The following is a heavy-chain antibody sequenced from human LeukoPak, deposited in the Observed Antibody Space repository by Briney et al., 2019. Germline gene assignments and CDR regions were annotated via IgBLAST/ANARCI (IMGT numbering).Heavy chain of an antibody. V-gene: IGHV3-48*03. CDR3: ARAGATTTVTSPPGY. J-gene: IGHJ4*02. D-gene: IGHD4-17*01. CDR1: GMTFSFSSYE. Sequence: GGSLRLSCAASGMTFSFSSYEMSWVRQAPGKGLEWVSPISGSGNTIYYADSVKGRFTMSRDNAKNSLYLQMNSLRVEDTAIYYCARAGATTTVTSPPGYWGQGTLVTVSS. CDR2: ISGSGNTI.